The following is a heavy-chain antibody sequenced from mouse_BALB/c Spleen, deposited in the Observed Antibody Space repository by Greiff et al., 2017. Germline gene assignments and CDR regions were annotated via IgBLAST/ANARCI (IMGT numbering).Heavy chain of an antibody. Sequence: VQLKESGGGLVQPGGSRKLSCAASGFTFSSFGMHWVRQAPEKGLEWVAYISSGSSTIYYADTVKGRFTISRDNPKNTLFLQMTSLRSEDTAMYYCARLTGSGAMDYWGQGTSVTVSS. CDR1: GFTFSSFG. V-gene: IGHV5-17*02. D-gene: IGHD4-1*01. J-gene: IGHJ4*01. CDR2: ISSGSSTI. CDR3: ARLTGSGAMDY.